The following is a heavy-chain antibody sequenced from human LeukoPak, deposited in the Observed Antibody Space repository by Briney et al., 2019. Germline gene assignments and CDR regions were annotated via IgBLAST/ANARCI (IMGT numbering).Heavy chain of an antibody. D-gene: IGHD2-2*01. Sequence: PGGSLRLSCAASGFTFSSYSMNWVRQAPGKGLEWVSSISSSSSYIYYADSVKGRFTISRDNAKNSLYLQMNSLRAEDTAVYYCARAQVGCSSTSCYFGAFDIWGQGTMVTVSS. V-gene: IGHV3-21*01. CDR1: GFTFSSYS. CDR3: ARAQVGCSSTSCYFGAFDI. J-gene: IGHJ3*02. CDR2: ISSSSSYI.